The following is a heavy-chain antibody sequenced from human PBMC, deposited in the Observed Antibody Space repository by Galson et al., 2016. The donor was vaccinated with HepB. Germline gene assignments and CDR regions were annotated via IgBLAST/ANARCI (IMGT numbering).Heavy chain of an antibody. J-gene: IGHJ5*01. CDR1: GYNFMMYG. CDR3: ARTGRMVIYFDWFDP. D-gene: IGHD3-22*01. V-gene: IGHV1-18*01. CDR2: ISTYNGDT. Sequence: SVKVSCKASGYNFMMYGIIWVRQAPGQGPEWMGWISTYNGDTKYAQKFQDRVSMTRDSSTTTVYMELRSLTSDDTAMYFCARTGRMVIYFDWFDPWGQGTLVTVSS.